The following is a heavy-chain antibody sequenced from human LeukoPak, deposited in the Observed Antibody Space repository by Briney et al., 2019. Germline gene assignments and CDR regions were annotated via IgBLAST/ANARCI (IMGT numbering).Heavy chain of an antibody. CDR3: AKNTGGNCYSAMNV. V-gene: IGHV3-23*01. J-gene: IGHJ6*03. D-gene: IGHD2-15*01. CDR1: GFTFSSYA. CDR2: ISDSGGRT. Sequence: GGSLRLSCAASGFTFSSYAMTWVRQAPGKGLECVSVISDSGGRTYYADSVKGRFTISRDNPKNTLYLQMNSLRAEDTAVYYCAKNTGGNCYSAMNVWGKGTTVTVSS.